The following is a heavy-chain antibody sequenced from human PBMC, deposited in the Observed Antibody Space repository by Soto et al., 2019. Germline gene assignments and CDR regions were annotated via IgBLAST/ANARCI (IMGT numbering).Heavy chain of an antibody. CDR1: GYTFTSYG. Sequence: QVQLVQSGAEVKKPGASVKVSCKASGYTFTSYGISWVRQAPGQGLEWMGWISAYNGNTNYAQKLQDRVTMTTDTSTSTAYMELRSLRSDDTAVYYCARTYYDFWSGYPDFDYWGQGTLVTVSS. CDR3: ARTYYDFWSGYPDFDY. J-gene: IGHJ4*02. D-gene: IGHD3-3*01. V-gene: IGHV1-18*04. CDR2: ISAYNGNT.